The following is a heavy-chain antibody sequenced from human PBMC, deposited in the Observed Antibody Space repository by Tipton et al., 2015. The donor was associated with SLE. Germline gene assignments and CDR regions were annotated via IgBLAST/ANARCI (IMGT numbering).Heavy chain of an antibody. Sequence: TLSLTCAVSGGSINSSHWWSWVRQPPGKGLEWIGEFYRSGSTTYNPSLESRVTISIDKSKNQFSLKLSSVTAADTAVYYCASNYYGGSGFYYYYFDSWGQGTLVTVSS. D-gene: IGHD3-22*01. J-gene: IGHJ4*02. V-gene: IGHV4-4*02. CDR3: ASNYYGGSGFYYYYFDS. CDR1: GGSINSSHW. CDR2: FYRSGST.